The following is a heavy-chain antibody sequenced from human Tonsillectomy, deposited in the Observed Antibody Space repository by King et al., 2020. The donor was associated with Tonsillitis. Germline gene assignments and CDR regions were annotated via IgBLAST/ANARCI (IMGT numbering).Heavy chain of an antibody. Sequence: QLQESGPGLVKPSETLSLTCTVSGASISSYYWNWIRQPPGKGLEWIGYMYYSGSTNYNPSLKSRVTISVDTSKNQFSLKLRSVTAADTAVYYCARDKQLGDYWGQGTLVTVSS. V-gene: IGHV4-59*01. J-gene: IGHJ4*02. CDR1: GASISSYY. CDR2: MYYSGST. CDR3: ARDKQLGDY. D-gene: IGHD6-13*01.